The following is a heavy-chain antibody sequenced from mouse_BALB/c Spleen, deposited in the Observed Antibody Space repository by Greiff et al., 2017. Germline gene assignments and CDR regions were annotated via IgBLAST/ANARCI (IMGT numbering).Heavy chain of an antibody. J-gene: IGHJ3*01. CDR2: ISTYYGDA. V-gene: IGHV1S137*01. D-gene: IGHD2-10*02. CDR3: AREEYGTTWFAY. Sequence: VQLQQSGAELVRPGVSVKISCKGSGYTFTDYAMHWVKQSHAKSLEWIGVISTYYGDASYNQKFKGKATMTVDKSSSTAYMELARLTSEDSAIYYCAREEYGTTWFAYWGQGTLVTVSA. CDR1: GYTFTDYA.